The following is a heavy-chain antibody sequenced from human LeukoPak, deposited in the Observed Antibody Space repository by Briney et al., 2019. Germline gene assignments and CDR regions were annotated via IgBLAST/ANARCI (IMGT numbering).Heavy chain of an antibody. J-gene: IGHJ4*02. CDR2: IYYSGST. D-gene: IGHD3-10*01. V-gene: IGHV4-39*01. CDR3: ARLYPITMVRGEALAFDY. CDR1: GGSISSSSYY. Sequence: SETPSLTCTVSGGSISSSSYYWGWIRQPPGKGLEWIGSIYYSGSTYYNPSLKSRVTISVDTSKNQFSLKLSSVTAADTAVYYCARLYPITMVRGEALAFDYWGQGTLVTVSS.